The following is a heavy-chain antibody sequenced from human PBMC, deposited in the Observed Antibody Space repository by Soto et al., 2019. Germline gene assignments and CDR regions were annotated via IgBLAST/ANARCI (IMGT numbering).Heavy chain of an antibody. V-gene: IGHV3-23*01. J-gene: IGHJ4*02. Sequence: GSLRLSCAASGFTFSSYAMSWVRQAPGKGPEWVSAISGSGGSTYYADSVKGRFTISRDNSKNTLYLQMNSLRAEDTAVYYCAKDLGPLYESPDYWGQGTLVTVSS. D-gene: IGHD5-12*01. CDR2: ISGSGGST. CDR1: GFTFSSYA. CDR3: AKDLGPLYESPDY.